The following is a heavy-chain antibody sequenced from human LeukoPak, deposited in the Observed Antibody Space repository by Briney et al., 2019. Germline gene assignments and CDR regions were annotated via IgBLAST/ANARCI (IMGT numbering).Heavy chain of an antibody. CDR1: GGSISSYY. CDR3: ARSGTIFGVVTIDY. D-gene: IGHD3-3*01. V-gene: IGHV4-59*01. CDR2: IYYSGST. J-gene: IGHJ4*02. Sequence: SETLSLTCTVSGGSISSYYWSWIRQPPGKGLEWIGYIYYSGSTNYNPSLKSRVTISVDTSKNQFSLKLSSVTAADTAVYYCARSGTIFGVVTIDYWGQGTLVTVSS.